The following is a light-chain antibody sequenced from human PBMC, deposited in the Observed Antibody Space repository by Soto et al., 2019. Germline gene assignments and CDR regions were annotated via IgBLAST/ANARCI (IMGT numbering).Light chain of an antibody. CDR3: QQYNSYSYT. Sequence: DIQMPQSPSTLSASVGDRVTITCRASQSISSWLAWYQQKPGKAPKLLIYKASSLESGVPSRVSGSGSGTECTLTISSLQPDDFSTYYCQQYNSYSYTFGQGTKLEIK. CDR1: QSISSW. CDR2: KAS. V-gene: IGKV1-5*03. J-gene: IGKJ2*01.